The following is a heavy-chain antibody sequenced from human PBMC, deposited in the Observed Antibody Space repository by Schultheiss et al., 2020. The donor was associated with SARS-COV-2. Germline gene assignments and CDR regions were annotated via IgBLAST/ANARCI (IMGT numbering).Heavy chain of an antibody. CDR3: AILAGGSGSYFRYNYYDMDV. J-gene: IGHJ6*02. CDR1: EYTFTGYY. CDR2: INPSGAST. D-gene: IGHD3-10*01. Sequence: ASVKVSCKASEYTFTGYYIHWVRQAPGQGLDWMGIINPSGASTSYAQKFQGRVTMTRNTSINIAYMELSSLRSEDTAVYYCAILAGGSGSYFRYNYYDMDVWGQGTTVTVSS. V-gene: IGHV1-46*01.